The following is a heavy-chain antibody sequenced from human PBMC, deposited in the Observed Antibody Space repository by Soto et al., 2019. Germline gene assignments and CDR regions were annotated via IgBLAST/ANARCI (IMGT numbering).Heavy chain of an antibody. V-gene: IGHV3-33*01. D-gene: IGHD3-10*01. CDR3: AREVVRGVIIYYYYGMDV. CDR1: GFTFSSYG. CDR2: IWYDGSNK. Sequence: GGSLRLSCAASGFTFSSYGMHWVRQAPGKGLEWVGVIWYDGSNKYYADSVKGRFTISRDNSKNTLYLQMNSLRAEDTAVYYCAREVVRGVIIYYYYGMDVWGQGTTVTVSS. J-gene: IGHJ6*02.